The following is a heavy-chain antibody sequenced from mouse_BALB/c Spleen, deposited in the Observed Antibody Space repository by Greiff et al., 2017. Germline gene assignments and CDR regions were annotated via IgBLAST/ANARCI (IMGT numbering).Heavy chain of an antibody. Sequence: EVHLVESGGGLVQPGRSRKLSCEASGFTFSSFGMHWVRQAPEKGLEWVAYISSGSSTIYYADTVKGRFTISRDNPKNTLFLQMTSLRSEDTAVYYCASLYGYDEDYWGQGTLVTVSA. V-gene: IGHV5-17*02. CDR3: ASLYGYDEDY. CDR1: GFTFSSFG. D-gene: IGHD2-2*01. CDR2: ISSGSSTI. J-gene: IGHJ3*01.